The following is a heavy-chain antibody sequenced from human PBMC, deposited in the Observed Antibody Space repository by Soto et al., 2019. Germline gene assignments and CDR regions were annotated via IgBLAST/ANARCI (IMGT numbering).Heavy chain of an antibody. V-gene: IGHV3-9*01. CDR2: ISWNSDKI. D-gene: IGHD1-7*01. CDR3: AKDLLELRSFYAMDV. J-gene: IGHJ6*02. CDR1: GFSFDDYT. Sequence: EVQLLESGGGLLQPGRSLRLSCAASGFSFDDYTMHWVRQVPGKGLEWVSGISWNSDKIGYADSMKGRFTISRDNAKNSLYLQMNSLRVEDTALYYCAKDLLELRSFYAMDVWGQGTTVTVSS.